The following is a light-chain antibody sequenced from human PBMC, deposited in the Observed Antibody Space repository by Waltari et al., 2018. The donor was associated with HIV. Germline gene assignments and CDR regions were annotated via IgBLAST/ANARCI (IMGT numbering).Light chain of an antibody. CDR3: VGWDSSLSAYV. V-gene: IGLV1-47*01. CDR1: SSNIENDN. J-gene: IGLJ1*01. CDR2: KNF. Sequence: QSFLTQPPSASGTPGQTVTIPCSGSSSNIENDNVYWYQQLPGMTPKLLIYKNFLRPSGVPDRFAASKSGTSASLTISGLRSADEADYYCVGWDSSLSAYVFGAGTKVPVL.